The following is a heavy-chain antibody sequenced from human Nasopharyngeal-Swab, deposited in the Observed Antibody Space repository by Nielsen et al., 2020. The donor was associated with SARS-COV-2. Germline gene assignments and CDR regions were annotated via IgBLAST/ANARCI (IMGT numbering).Heavy chain of an antibody. D-gene: IGHD6-13*01. Sequence: ASVKVSCKVSGYSLAEFELSMHWVRQAPGKGLEWMGSFDNVDGETIYAQKFQGRVTMTEDTSTDTAYMELSSLRSDDTAVYYCATTAAAAGTSWFDPWGQGTLVTVSS. CDR1: GYSLAEFELS. J-gene: IGHJ5*02. CDR3: ATTAAAAGTSWFDP. V-gene: IGHV1-24*01. CDR2: FDNVDGET.